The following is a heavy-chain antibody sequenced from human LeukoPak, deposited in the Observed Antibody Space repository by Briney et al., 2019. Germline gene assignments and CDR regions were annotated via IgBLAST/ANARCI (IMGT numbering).Heavy chain of an antibody. D-gene: IGHD6-19*01. V-gene: IGHV3-48*03. CDR1: GFTFSSYE. CDR2: ISSSGSTI. Sequence: GGSLRLSCAASGFTFSSYEMNWVRQAPGKGLEWVSYISSSGSTIYYADSVKGRFTISRDNAKNSLYLQMNSLRAEDTAVYYCARVKAGVDWFDPWGQGTLVTVSS. CDR3: ARVKAGVDWFDP. J-gene: IGHJ5*02.